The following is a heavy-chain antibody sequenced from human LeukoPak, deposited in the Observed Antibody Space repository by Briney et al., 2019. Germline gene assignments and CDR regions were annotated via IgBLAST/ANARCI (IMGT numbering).Heavy chain of an antibody. CDR3: ASSYYDFWSGYFRFDY. V-gene: IGHV3-7*01. Sequence: PSETLSLTCTVSGGSISSSSYYWGWIRQPPGKGLEWVANIKQDGSEKYYVDSVKGRFTISRDNAKNSLYLQMNSLRAEDTAVYYCASSYYDFWSGYFRFDYWGQGTLVTVSS. J-gene: IGHJ4*02. CDR1: GGSISSSSYY. CDR2: IKQDGSEK. D-gene: IGHD3-3*01.